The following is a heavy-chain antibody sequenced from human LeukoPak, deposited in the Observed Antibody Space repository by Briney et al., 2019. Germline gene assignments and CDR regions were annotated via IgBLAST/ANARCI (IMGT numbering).Heavy chain of an antibody. CDR3: ARGPTDMDFDY. Sequence: SVQVSCKSSGYTFTNSDYIHWVRPAPGQGLEWMGIINPSDGTTFYAQKFQGRVTLSRDTSTNTVFMELSSLKSDDTAVFYCARGPTDMDFDYWGQGSLVTVSS. CDR2: INPSDGTT. CDR1: GYTFTNSDY. J-gene: IGHJ4*02. V-gene: IGHV1-46*01.